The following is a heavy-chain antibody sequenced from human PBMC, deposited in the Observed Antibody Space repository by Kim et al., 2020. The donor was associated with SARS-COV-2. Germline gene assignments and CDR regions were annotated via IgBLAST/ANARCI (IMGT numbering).Heavy chain of an antibody. J-gene: IGHJ6*02. V-gene: IGHV4-59*08. Sequence: SETLSLTCTVSGGSISSYYWSWIRQPPGKGLEWIGYIYYSGSTNYNPSLKSRVTISVDTSKNQFSLKLSSVTAADTAVYYCARRNSVVVAATRSYYYYGMDVWGQGTTVTVSS. CDR1: GGSISSYY. D-gene: IGHD2-15*01. CDR2: IYYSGST. CDR3: ARRNSVVVAATRSYYYYGMDV.